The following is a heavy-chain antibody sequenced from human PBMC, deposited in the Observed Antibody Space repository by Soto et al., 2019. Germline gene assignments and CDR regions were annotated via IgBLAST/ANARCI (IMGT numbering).Heavy chain of an antibody. V-gene: IGHV5-51*01. CDR2: IYPGDSDT. CDR3: ARHPPTYYDIVTCSDGAFDI. Sequence: EVQLVQSGAEVKKPGESLKISCKGSGYSFTNYWIAWVSQMPGKGLEWMGIIYPGDSDTRYSQSFQGQVSISAAKSISTAYLQWSSMKASDTSMYYCARHPPTYYDIVTCSDGAFDIWGRGTVVTVSS. D-gene: IGHD3-9*01. CDR1: GYSFTNYW. J-gene: IGHJ3*02.